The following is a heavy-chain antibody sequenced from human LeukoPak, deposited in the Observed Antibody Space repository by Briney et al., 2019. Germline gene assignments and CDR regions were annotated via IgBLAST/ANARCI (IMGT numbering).Heavy chain of an antibody. CDR2: IIPIFGTA. J-gene: IGHJ6*03. V-gene: IGHV1-69*05. CDR3: SRGPGDYYYYMDV. Sequence: SVKVSCKASGGTFSSYAISWVRQAPGQGLEWMGGIIPIFGTANYAQKFQGRVTITTDESTSTAYMELSSLRSEDTPVYCCSRGPGDYYYYMDVWGKGTTVTVSS. D-gene: IGHD2-8*02. CDR1: GGTFSSYA.